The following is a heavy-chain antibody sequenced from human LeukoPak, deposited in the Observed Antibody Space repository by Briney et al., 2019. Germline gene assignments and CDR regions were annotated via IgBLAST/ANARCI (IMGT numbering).Heavy chain of an antibody. J-gene: IGHJ4*02. CDR2: ISSNGGST. CDR1: GFTFSSYA. Sequence: GGSLRLSCAASGFTFSSYAMHWVRQAPGKGLEYVSAISSNGGSTYYANSVKGRFTISRDNSDNTLYLQMNSLRAEDTAVYYCARDPGYDYVDYWGQGTLVTVSS. D-gene: IGHD5-12*01. CDR3: ARDPGYDYVDY. V-gene: IGHV3-64*01.